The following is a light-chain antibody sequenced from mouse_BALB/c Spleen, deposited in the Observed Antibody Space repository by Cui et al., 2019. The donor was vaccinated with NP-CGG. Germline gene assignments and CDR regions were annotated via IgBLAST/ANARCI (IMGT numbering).Light chain of an antibody. CDR1: TGAVTTSNY. J-gene: IGLJ1*01. Sequence: QPVVTQESALTTSPGETVTLTCRSSTGAVTTSNYANWVQEKADHLFTGLIGGTNNRPPGVPARCSGSLIGDKAALTITGAQTEDEAIYFCALWYSNHWVFGGGTKLTVL. CDR3: ALWYSNHWV. CDR2: GTN. V-gene: IGLV1*01.